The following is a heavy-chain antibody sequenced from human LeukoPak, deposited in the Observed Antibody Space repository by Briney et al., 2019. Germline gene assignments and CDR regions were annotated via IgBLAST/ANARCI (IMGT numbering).Heavy chain of an antibody. D-gene: IGHD2-2*01. CDR1: GFTFDDYA. CDR2: ISGSGGST. CDR3: AKGVGPAARYYFDY. J-gene: IGHJ4*02. V-gene: IGHV3-23*01. Sequence: GGSLRLSCAASGFTFDDYAMHWVRQAPGKGLEWVSGISGSGGSTYYADSVKGRFTISRDNSKNTLYLQMNSLRAEDTAVYYCAKGVGPAARYYFDYWGQGTLVTVSS.